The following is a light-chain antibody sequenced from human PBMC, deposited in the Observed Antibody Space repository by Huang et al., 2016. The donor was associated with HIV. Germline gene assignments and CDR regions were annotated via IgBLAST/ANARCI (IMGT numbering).Light chain of an antibody. CDR2: SSS. CDR3: QQYNHWPPYT. J-gene: IGKJ2*01. V-gene: IGKV3-15*01. Sequence: EIVLTQSPATLSVSPGERVTLSCRASQIVSTNLAWYQQQPGQAPRLLIYSSSSRAAGVPARFSGSGSATEFSLTITSLQSEDFAIYYCQQYNHWPPYTFGQGTKLEIK. CDR1: QIVSTN.